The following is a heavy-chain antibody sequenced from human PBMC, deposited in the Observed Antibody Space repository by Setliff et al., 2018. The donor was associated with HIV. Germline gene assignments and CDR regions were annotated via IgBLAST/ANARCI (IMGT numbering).Heavy chain of an antibody. V-gene: IGHV3-23*01. CDR3: AISQGYYDSSGYHYFDY. CDR1: AFIFHNHA. Sequence: GGSLRLSCAASAFIFHNHAMSWVRQVPGQGLEWVSAISDDGTRTLYADFVKGRFTISRDNSKNTLYLQMNSLRAEDTAVYYCAISQGYYDSSGYHYFDYWGQGTLVTVSS. D-gene: IGHD3-22*01. CDR2: ISDDGTRT. J-gene: IGHJ4*02.